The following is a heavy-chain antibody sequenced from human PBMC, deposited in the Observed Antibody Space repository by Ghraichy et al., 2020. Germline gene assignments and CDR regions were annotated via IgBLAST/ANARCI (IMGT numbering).Heavy chain of an antibody. CDR1: GFTFSSYA. Sequence: GGSLRLSCAASGFTFSSYAMSWVRQAPGKGLEWVSAISGSGGSTYYADSVKGRFTISRDNSKNTLYLQMNSLRAEDTAVYYCAKVLSSYNWNPNWFDPWGQGTLVTVSS. CDR3: AKVLSSYNWNPNWFDP. CDR2: ISGSGGST. J-gene: IGHJ5*02. D-gene: IGHD1-1*01. V-gene: IGHV3-23*01.